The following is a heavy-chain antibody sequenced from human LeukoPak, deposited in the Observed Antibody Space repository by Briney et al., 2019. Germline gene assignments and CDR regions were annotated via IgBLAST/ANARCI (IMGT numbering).Heavy chain of an antibody. CDR2: IYYSGSR. D-gene: IGHD1-26*01. Sequence: PSETLSLTCTVSGGSISSSNYYSGWIRQTPGKGLEWIGSIYYSGSRSYNPSLKSRVTISVDTYENQFSLKLSSVTAADTAVYYCARPEVGATGGFDYWGQGILVTVSS. J-gene: IGHJ4*02. CDR1: GGSISSSNYY. CDR3: ARPEVGATGGFDY. V-gene: IGHV4-39*01.